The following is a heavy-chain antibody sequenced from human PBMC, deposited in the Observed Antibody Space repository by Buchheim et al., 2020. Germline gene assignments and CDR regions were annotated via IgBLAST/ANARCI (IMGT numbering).Heavy chain of an antibody. CDR1: GGSISSSNW. V-gene: IGHV4-4*02. CDR2: IYHSGST. J-gene: IGHJ6*02. CDR3: ARQGVVVVPAAVYYYYYGMDV. Sequence: QVQLQESGPGLEKPSGTLSLTCAVSGGSISSSNWWSWVRQPPGKGLEWIGEIYHSGSTNYNPSLKSRVTISVDKSKNQFYLKLSSVTAADTAVYYCARQGVVVVPAAVYYYYYGMDVWGQGTT. D-gene: IGHD2-2*01.